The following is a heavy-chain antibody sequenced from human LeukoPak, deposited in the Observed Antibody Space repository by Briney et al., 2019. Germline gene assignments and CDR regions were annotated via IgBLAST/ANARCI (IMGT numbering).Heavy chain of an antibody. CDR1: GFTFGGYG. J-gene: IGHJ6*03. V-gene: IGHV3-30*02. Sequence: PGGSLRLSCAASGFTFGGYGMHWVRQAPGQGLEWVTFIRYDGKSKYYADSVKGRFTISRDNSKNTLYLQVNSLTAEDTAVYYCANQYCTNGVCSYYYMDVWGKGTTVTVSS. CDR2: IRYDGKSK. CDR3: ANQYCTNGVCSYYYMDV. D-gene: IGHD2-8*01.